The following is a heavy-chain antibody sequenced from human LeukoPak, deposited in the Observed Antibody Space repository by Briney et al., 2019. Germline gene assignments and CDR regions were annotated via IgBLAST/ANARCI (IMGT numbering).Heavy chain of an antibody. CDR3: VRDWDHYDFDS. V-gene: IGHV3-74*01. J-gene: IGHJ5*01. D-gene: IGHD3-3*01. CDR1: GFTFSSYG. CDR2: INPAGNYA. Sequence: GGSLRLSCAASGFTFSSYGIHWVRQAPGKGLVWVSRINPAGNYANYADSVKGRFTISRDNAKNTVYLQMNSLRAEDTALFYCVRDWDHYDFDSWGQGTLVTVSS.